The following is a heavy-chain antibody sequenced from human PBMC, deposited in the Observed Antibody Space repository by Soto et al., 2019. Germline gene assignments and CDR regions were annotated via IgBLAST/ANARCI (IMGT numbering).Heavy chain of an antibody. CDR1: GFTFSTFA. Sequence: QPGGSLRLSCAASGFTFSTFAMHWVRQAPGKGLDWVAVISYDGSNKYYADSVKGRFTVSRDNSKNTLSLQMNSLRGEDTAVYYCARDPAGGSGHYYLFDYWGQGTLVTSPQ. CDR3: ARDPAGGSGHYYLFDY. D-gene: IGHD3-22*01. V-gene: IGHV3-30-3*01. CDR2: ISYDGSNK. J-gene: IGHJ4*02.